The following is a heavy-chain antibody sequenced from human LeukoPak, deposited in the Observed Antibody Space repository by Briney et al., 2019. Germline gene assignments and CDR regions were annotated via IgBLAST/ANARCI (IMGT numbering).Heavy chain of an antibody. D-gene: IGHD3-10*01. J-gene: IGHJ4*02. CDR1: GFTFSSYS. Sequence: GSLRLSCAASGFTFSSYSMNWVRQAPGKGLEWVSSISSSSSYIYYADSVKGRFTISRDNAKNSLYLQMNSLRAEDTAVYFCAKDMVRGYYFDCWGQGTLITVSS. V-gene: IGHV3-21*04. CDR3: AKDMVRGYYFDC. CDR2: ISSSSSYI.